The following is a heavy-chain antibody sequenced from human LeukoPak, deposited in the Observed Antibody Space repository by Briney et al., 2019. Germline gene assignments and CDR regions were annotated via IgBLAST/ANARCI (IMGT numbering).Heavy chain of an antibody. D-gene: IGHD5-18*01. CDR2: IYYSGST. J-gene: IGHJ4*02. V-gene: IGHV4-59*01. CDR3: ARQLYSYGYYFDY. CDR1: GGSISSYY. Sequence: PSETLSLTCTVSGGSISSYYWGWIRQPPGKGLEWIGYIYYSGSTNYNPSLKSRVTISVDTSKNQFSLKLSSVTAADTAVYYCARQLYSYGYYFDYWGQGTLVTVSS.